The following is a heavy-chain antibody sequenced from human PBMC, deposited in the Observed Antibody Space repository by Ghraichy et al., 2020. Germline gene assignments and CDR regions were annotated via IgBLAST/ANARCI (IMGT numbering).Heavy chain of an antibody. CDR2: ISSDSSRI. J-gene: IGHJ4*01. V-gene: IGHV3-21*01. CDR3: VRADGSASFYY. CDR1: GFNLGVYT. D-gene: IGHD3-10*01. Sequence: GGSLRLSCATSGFNLGVYTMNWLRWAPNKGLQWVSSISSDSSRIYYTDSVRGRFTISRDNAMNSVFLQMDSLTVEDTAMYYCVRADGSASFYYWGQGTQVSVSS.